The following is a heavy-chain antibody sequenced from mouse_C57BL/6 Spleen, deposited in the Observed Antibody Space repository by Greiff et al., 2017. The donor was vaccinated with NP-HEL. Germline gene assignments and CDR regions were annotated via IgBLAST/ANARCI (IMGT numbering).Heavy chain of an antibody. CDR2: IHPNSGST. V-gene: IGHV1-64*01. CDR1: GYTFTSYW. J-gene: IGHJ4*01. Sequence: QVQLQQPGAELVKPGASVKLSCKASGYTFTSYWMHWVKQRPGQGLEWIGMIHPNSGSTNYNEKFNSKATLTVDKSSSTAYMQLSSLTSEDSAVYYCASGGRNYAMDYWGQGTSVTVSS. CDR3: ASGGRNYAMDY. D-gene: IGHD3-3*01.